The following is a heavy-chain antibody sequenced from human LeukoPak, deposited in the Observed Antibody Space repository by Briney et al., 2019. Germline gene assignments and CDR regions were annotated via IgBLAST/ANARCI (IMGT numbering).Heavy chain of an antibody. CDR2: IITILDIA. Sequence: ASVKVSCKASGGTFSSYTISWVRQAPGQGLEWMGRIITILDIANYAQKFQGRVTITADKSTSTAYMELSSLRSEDTAVYYCARAGHYDSSGYQIDYWGQGTLVTVSS. D-gene: IGHD3-22*01. V-gene: IGHV1-69*02. CDR1: GGTFSSYT. J-gene: IGHJ4*02. CDR3: ARAGHYDSSGYQIDY.